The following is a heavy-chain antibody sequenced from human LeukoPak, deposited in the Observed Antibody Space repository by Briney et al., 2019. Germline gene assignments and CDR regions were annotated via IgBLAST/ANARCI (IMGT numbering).Heavy chain of an antibody. Sequence: PSETLSLTCAVYGGSFSGHYWTWIRQPPGKGLEWIGEINHSGSTTYNPSLNSRVTISVDTSKNQFSLRLSSVTAADTAVYYCARPRYGSGSLDSWGQGTLVTVSS. CDR3: ARPRYGSGSLDS. CDR1: GGSFSGHY. J-gene: IGHJ4*02. V-gene: IGHV4-34*01. CDR2: INHSGST. D-gene: IGHD3-10*01.